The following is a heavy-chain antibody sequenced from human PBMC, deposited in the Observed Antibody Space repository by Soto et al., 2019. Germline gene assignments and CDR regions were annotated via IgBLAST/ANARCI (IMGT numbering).Heavy chain of an antibody. CDR3: AREEGYCGGGSCFRRAFEV. Sequence: EVQLVESGGGLVKPGGSLRLSCAASGFTLSSNSITWVRQAPGKGLEWVSFTFNFDGSLYYADSVKGRFAMSRDNAKNSVYLQMNSLRAEDTAVYYCAREEGYCGGGSCFRRAFEVWGQGTVVTVSS. V-gene: IGHV3-21*06. J-gene: IGHJ3*01. CDR2: TFNFDGSL. CDR1: GFTLSSNS. D-gene: IGHD2-15*01.